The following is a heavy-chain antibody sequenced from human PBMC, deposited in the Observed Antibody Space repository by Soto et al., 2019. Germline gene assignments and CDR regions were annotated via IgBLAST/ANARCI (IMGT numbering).Heavy chain of an antibody. CDR2: IIPIFGTA. V-gene: IGHV1-69*01. CDR3: ARGRYCSSTSCYFREDYYYYGMDV. D-gene: IGHD2-2*01. J-gene: IGHJ6*02. CDR1: GGTFSSYA. Sequence: QVQLVQSGAEVKKPGSSVKVSCKASGGTFSSYAISWVRQAPGQGLEWMGGIIPIFGTANYAQKFQGRVTITEDESTSTAYMELSSLRSEDTAVYYCARGRYCSSTSCYFREDYYYYGMDVWGQGTTVTVSS.